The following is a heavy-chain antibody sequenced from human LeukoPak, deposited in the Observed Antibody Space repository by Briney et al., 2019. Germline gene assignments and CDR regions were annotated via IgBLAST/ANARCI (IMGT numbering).Heavy chain of an antibody. CDR2: IYYSGST. CDR3: ARAICSGGSCYSGPFDP. CDR1: GGSISSYY. J-gene: IGHJ5*02. Sequence: PETLSLTCTVAGGSISSYYWSWIRQPPGKGLEWIGYIYYSGSTNYNPSLKSRVTISADTSKNQYSLKLSSVTAADTAVYYCARAICSGGSCYSGPFDPWGQGTLVTVSS. D-gene: IGHD2-15*01. V-gene: IGHV4-59*01.